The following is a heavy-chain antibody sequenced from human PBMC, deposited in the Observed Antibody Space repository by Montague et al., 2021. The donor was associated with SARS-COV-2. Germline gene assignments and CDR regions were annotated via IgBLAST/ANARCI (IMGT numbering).Heavy chain of an antibody. CDR3: ARDFVAAVPDRFDS. V-gene: IGHV4/OR15-8*02. Sequence: SETLSLTCAVSGGCISSGNWWSWVRQPPGRELEWIGEIFHSGAASYNPXXKSRLTISMDKSKNEFSLKLNSVTAADTAMYYCARDFVAAVPDRFDSWGQGVLVTVSS. CDR1: GGCISSGNW. D-gene: IGHD6-13*01. CDR2: IFHSGAA. J-gene: IGHJ4*02.